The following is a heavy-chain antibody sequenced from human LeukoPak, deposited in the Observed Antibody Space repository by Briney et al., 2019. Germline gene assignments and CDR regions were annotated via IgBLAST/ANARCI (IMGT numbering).Heavy chain of an antibody. J-gene: IGHJ6*02. CDR2: VHYSGST. V-gene: IGHV4-39*07. D-gene: IGHD4-17*01. Sequence: SETLSLTCIVSGGSISSITSLTYYWNWIRQSPGTGLEWIGSVHYSGSTYYNPSLKSRVTISVDTSKNQFSLKLSSVTAADTAVYYCARFSTVTKVYYYYGMEVWGQGTTVTVSS. CDR3: ARFSTVTKVYYYYGMEV. CDR1: GGSISSITSLTYY.